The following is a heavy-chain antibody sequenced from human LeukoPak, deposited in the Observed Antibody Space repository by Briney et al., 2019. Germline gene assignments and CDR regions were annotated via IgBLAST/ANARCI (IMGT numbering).Heavy chain of an antibody. Sequence: PSETLSLTCTVSGYSTSSGYYWGWIRQPPGKGLEWIGSIYHSGSTYYNPSLKSRVTISVDTSKNQFSLKLSSVTAADTAVYYCAAASGSYYYYYMDVWGKGTTVTVSS. J-gene: IGHJ6*03. D-gene: IGHD1-26*01. CDR2: IYHSGST. CDR1: GYSTSSGYY. V-gene: IGHV4-38-2*02. CDR3: AAASGSYYYYYMDV.